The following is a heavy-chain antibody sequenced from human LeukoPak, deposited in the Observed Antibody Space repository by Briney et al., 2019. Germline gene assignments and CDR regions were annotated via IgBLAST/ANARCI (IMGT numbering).Heavy chain of an antibody. D-gene: IGHD3-22*01. J-gene: IGHJ6*03. CDR1: GYTFTSYD. CDR3: ARSLSGYYLYYYYYYYMGV. CDR2: MNPNSGNT. Sequence: ASVKVSCKASGYTFTSYDISWVRQATGQGLEWMGWMNPNSGNTGYAQKFQGRVTITRNTSISTAYMELSSLRSEDTAVYYCARSLSGYYLYYYYYYYMGVWGKGTTVTVSS. V-gene: IGHV1-8*03.